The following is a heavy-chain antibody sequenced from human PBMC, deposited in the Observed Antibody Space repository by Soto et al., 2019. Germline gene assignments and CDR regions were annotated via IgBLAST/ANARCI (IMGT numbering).Heavy chain of an antibody. D-gene: IGHD3-10*01. J-gene: IGHJ6*02. CDR3: ARASDHYGSGNYPQLGTDV. Sequence: QVQLVESGGGVVQPGRSLRLSCAASGFTFSSYAMHWVRQTPDKGLQCVAVVSYHGTKTFYADSVNGRFTISRDNSKSTLFLRMNSLGPEDTAVYYCARASDHYGSGNYPQLGTDVWGQGTTVTVSS. V-gene: IGHV3-30*04. CDR2: VSYHGTKT. CDR1: GFTFSSYA.